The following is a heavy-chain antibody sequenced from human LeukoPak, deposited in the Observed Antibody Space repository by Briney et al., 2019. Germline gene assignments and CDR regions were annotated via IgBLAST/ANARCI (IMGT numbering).Heavy chain of an antibody. V-gene: IGHV3-21*01. J-gene: IGHJ5*02. CDR3: ARDPSPVPMTTVTTYKSWFDP. CDR1: GFTFSSYS. Sequence: KAGGSLRLSCAASGFTFSSYSMNWVRQAPGKGLEWVSSISSSSSYIYYADSVKGRFTISRDNAKNSLYLQMNSLRAEDTAVYYCARDPSPVPMTTVTTYKSWFDPWGQGTLVTVSS. CDR2: ISSSSSYI. D-gene: IGHD4-17*01.